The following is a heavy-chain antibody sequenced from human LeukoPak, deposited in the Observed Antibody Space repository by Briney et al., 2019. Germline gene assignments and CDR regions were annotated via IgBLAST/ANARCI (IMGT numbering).Heavy chain of an antibody. CDR2: IYYSGST. D-gene: IGHD6-13*01. Sequence: KTSETLSLTCTVSGGSVGSGTFYWSWIRQPPGKGLEWIGDIYYSGSTNYNPSLKSRVTISVDTSKNQFSLKLSSVTAADTAVYCCARDHRSITKHSSSWYSWWFDPWGQGTLVTVSS. J-gene: IGHJ5*02. CDR1: GGSVGSGTFY. V-gene: IGHV4-61*01. CDR3: ARDHRSITKHSSSWYSWWFDP.